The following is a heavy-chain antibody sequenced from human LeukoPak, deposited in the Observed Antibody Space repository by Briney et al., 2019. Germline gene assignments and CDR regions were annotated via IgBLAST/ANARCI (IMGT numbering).Heavy chain of an antibody. CDR2: ISGSGGST. CDR3: AKEYYGGNSVQY. D-gene: IGHD4-23*01. CDR1: GFSFDDYA. V-gene: IGHV3-23*01. Sequence: GGSLRLSCAASGFSFDDYAIHWVRQVPGKGLEWVSAISGSGGSTYYADSVKGRFTISRDNSKNTLYLQMNSLRAEDTAVYYCAKEYYGGNSVQYWGQGTLVTVSS. J-gene: IGHJ4*02.